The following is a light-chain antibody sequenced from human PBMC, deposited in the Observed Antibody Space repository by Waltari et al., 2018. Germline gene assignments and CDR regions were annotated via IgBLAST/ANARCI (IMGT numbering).Light chain of an antibody. CDR1: SSDVGGYNF. CDR3: SSYTTSSTRV. V-gene: IGLV2-14*03. J-gene: IGLJ3*02. CDR2: DVT. Sequence: QSALTQPASVSGYPGQSITISCTGTSSDVGGYNFVSWYQQHPGKAPKLIIYDVTNPPSGVSTRFSGSKSGNTASLTISGLQTEDEADYYCSSYTTSSTRVFGGGTKLTVL.